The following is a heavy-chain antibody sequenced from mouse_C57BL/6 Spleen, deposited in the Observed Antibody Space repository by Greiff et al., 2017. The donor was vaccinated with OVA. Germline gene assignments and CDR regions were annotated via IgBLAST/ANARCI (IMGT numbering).Heavy chain of an antibody. CDR3: ARPGGDTYYYAMDY. V-gene: IGHV5-17*01. Sequence: EVKLVESGGGLVKPGGSLKLSCAASGFTFSDYGMHWVRQAPEKGLEWVAYISSGSSTIYYADTVKGRFTISRDNAKNTLFLQMTSLRSEDTAMYYCARPGGDTYYYAMDYWGQGTSVTVSS. D-gene: IGHD3-3*01. J-gene: IGHJ4*01. CDR2: ISSGSSTI. CDR1: GFTFSDYG.